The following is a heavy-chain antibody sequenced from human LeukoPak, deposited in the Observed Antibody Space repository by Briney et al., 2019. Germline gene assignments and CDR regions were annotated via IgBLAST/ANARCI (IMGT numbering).Heavy chain of an antibody. CDR2: ISYDGSNK. V-gene: IGHV3-30*04. CDR3: ARALAPYYDFWSWFDP. J-gene: IGHJ5*02. Sequence: GGSLRLSCAASGLTFSSYAMHWVRQAPGKGLEWVAVISYDGSNKYYADSVKGRFTISRDNSKNTLYLQMNSLRAEDTAVYYCARALAPYYDFWSWFDPWGQGTLVTVSS. D-gene: IGHD3-3*01. CDR1: GLTFSSYA.